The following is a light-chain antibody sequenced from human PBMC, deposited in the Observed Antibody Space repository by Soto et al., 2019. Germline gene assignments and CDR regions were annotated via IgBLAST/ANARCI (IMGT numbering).Light chain of an antibody. J-gene: IGKJ1*01. CDR2: QLS. CDR1: QSLVDSAGNTH. Sequence: DIVMTQTPLSSPVTLGQPASISCRSSQSLVDSAGNTHLSWLQQRPGQPPRLLIYQLSNRFSGVXDXXSGSGAGTDFTLQISRVEAEDVGLYYCMQTAQFPRTFGQGTKVEIK. CDR3: MQTAQFPRT. V-gene: IGKV2-24*01.